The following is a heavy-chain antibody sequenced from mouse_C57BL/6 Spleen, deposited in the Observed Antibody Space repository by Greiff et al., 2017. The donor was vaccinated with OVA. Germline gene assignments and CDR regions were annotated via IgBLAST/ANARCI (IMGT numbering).Heavy chain of an antibody. J-gene: IGHJ2*01. CDR1: GYSFTSYD. CDR3: ARNYGSSLGY. V-gene: IGHV1-85*01. CDR2: IYPRDGST. Sequence: QVQLQQSGPELVKPGASVKLSCKVSGYSFTSYDINWVKQRPGQGLEWIGWIYPRDGSTKDNEKFKGKATLTLDTSSSKAYMEHHSLTSEDAAVYFCARNYGSSLGYWGQGTTLTVSS. D-gene: IGHD1-1*01.